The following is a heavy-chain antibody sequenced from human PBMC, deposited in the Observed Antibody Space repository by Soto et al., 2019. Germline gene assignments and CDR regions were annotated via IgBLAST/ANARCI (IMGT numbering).Heavy chain of an antibody. V-gene: IGHV3-23*01. D-gene: IGHD3-3*01. CDR2: ISEGGGGK. Sequence: GGSLRLSCAASGFTFRSYSVSWVRQAPGKGLEWVATISEGGGGKYYVDSVKGRFTISRDNSKNTLYLQMNSLRAEDTAVYYCVKGSTNNFWSGYMYYALDYWGQGTTVTVSS. CDR3: VKGSTNNFWSGYMYYALDY. CDR1: GFTFRSYS. J-gene: IGHJ6*02.